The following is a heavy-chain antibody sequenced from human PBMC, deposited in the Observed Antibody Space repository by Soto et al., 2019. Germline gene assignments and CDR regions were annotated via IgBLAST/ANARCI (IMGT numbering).Heavy chain of an antibody. CDR1: GGSISSYY. Sequence: SETLSLTCTVSGGSISSYYWSWIRQPPGKGLEWIGYIYYSGSTNYNPSLKSRVTISVDTSKNQFSLKLSSVTAADTAVYYCARGWGYAFDIWGQGTRVTVSS. CDR2: IYYSGST. J-gene: IGHJ3*02. D-gene: IGHD1-26*01. CDR3: ARGWGYAFDI. V-gene: IGHV4-59*08.